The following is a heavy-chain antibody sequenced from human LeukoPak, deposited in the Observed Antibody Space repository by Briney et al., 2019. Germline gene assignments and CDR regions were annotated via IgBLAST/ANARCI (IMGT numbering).Heavy chain of an antibody. Sequence: SETLSLTFTVSGGSISSSSYYWGWIRPPPGKGLEWIGRIYYSGSPYYNPSLKSRVTISVDTSKNQFSLKLSSVTAADTAVYYCARRGYSSGLFDYWGQGTLVTVSS. V-gene: IGHV4-39*01. CDR2: IYYSGSP. CDR3: ARRGYSSGLFDY. D-gene: IGHD6-19*01. CDR1: GGSISSSSYY. J-gene: IGHJ4*02.